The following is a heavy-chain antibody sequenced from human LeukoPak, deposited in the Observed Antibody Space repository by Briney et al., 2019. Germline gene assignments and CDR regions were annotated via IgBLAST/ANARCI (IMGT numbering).Heavy chain of an antibody. CDR3: ATVSNPYYYYGMDV. V-gene: IGHV1-24*01. CDR1: GYTLTELS. Sequence: ASVKVSCKVSGYTLTELSMHWVRQAPGKELEWMGGFDPEDGETIYAQKFQGRVTMTEDTSTDTAYMELSSLRSEDTAVYYCATVSNPYYYYGMDVWGQGTTVTVSS. D-gene: IGHD4-11*01. J-gene: IGHJ6*02. CDR2: FDPEDGET.